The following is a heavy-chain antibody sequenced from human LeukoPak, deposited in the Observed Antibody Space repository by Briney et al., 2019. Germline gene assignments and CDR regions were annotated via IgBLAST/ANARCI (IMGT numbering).Heavy chain of an antibody. Sequence: SETLSLTCIVSSGFINNHYWSWIRQSPGKGLEWIGYIHDSGSTNYNPSLKSRVTISIDTSKNQFSLKLSSVTAADTAVYYCARDQIGYGLDYWGQGTLVTVSS. J-gene: IGHJ4*02. CDR2: IHDSGST. D-gene: IGHD5-18*01. CDR3: ARDQIGYGLDY. CDR1: SGFINNHY. V-gene: IGHV4-59*11.